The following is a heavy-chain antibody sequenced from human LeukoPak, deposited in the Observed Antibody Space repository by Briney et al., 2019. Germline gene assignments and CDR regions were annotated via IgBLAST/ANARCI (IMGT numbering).Heavy chain of an antibody. CDR2: IYYGGST. CDR1: GGSISSYY. Sequence: SETLSLTCNVSGGSISSYYWSWIRQPPGKGLEWIGYIYYGGSTNYNPSLKSRGTISVDTSKNQFTLKLSSVTAADTAVYYCARWPGYYGSGSYYAYNWFDPWGQGTLVTVSS. D-gene: IGHD3-10*01. J-gene: IGHJ5*02. V-gene: IGHV4-59*01. CDR3: ARWPGYYGSGSYYAYNWFDP.